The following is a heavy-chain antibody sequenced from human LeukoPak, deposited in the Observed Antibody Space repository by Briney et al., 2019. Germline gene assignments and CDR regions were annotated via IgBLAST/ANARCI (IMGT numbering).Heavy chain of an antibody. CDR1: GYTFTGYY. V-gene: IGHV1-2*02. CDR2: INPNSGGT. J-gene: IGHJ6*02. Sequence: GASVKVSCKASGYTFTGYYMHRVRQAPEQGLEWMGWINPNSGGTNYAQKFQGRVTMTRDTSISTAYMELSRLRSDDTAVYYCARSSYSSSCYQRYYYYYGMDVWGQGTTVTVSS. CDR3: ARSSYSSSCYQRYYYYYGMDV. D-gene: IGHD6-13*01.